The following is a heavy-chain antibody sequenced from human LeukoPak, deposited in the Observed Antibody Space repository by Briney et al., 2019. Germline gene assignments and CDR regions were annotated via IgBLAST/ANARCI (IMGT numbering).Heavy chain of an antibody. D-gene: IGHD3-10*01. CDR1: GGTFSSYA. J-gene: IGHJ4*02. CDR2: MNPNSGNT. Sequence: GSSVKVSCKASGGTFSSYAISWVRQAPGQGLEWMGWMNPNSGNTGYAQKFQGRVTMTRNTSISTAYMELSSLRSEDTAVYYCARVDYGSGSSNDYWGQGTLVTVSS. CDR3: ARVDYGSGSSNDY. V-gene: IGHV1-8*02.